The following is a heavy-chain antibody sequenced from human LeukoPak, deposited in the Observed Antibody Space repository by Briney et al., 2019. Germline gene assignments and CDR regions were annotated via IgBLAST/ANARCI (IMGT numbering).Heavy chain of an antibody. CDR3: TTEVPHDYSNYGYY. CDR2: VLSRAGGGTI. D-gene: IGHD4-11*01. J-gene: IGHJ4*02. Sequence: GGSLRLSCAVSGLTFSNAWMNWVRQAPGKGLEWVGRVLSRAGGGTIDYAAPVKGRFTISRDDSKNALFLQMNSLKTEDTAVYYCTTEVPHDYSNYGYYWGQGTLVTVSS. CDR1: GLTFSNAW. V-gene: IGHV3-15*07.